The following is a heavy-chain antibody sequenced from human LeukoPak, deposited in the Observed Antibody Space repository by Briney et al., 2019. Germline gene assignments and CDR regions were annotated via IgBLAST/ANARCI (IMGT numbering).Heavy chain of an antibody. Sequence: SETLSLTCTVSGYSISSGYYWGWIRQPPGEGLEWIGYVSYSGSTNYNPSLKSRVTISVDTSKNQFSLKLSSVTAADTAVYYCARGRGARSSNFDYWGQGTLVTVSS. J-gene: IGHJ4*02. CDR2: VSYSGST. CDR3: ARGRGARSSNFDY. D-gene: IGHD1-26*01. V-gene: IGHV4-61*01. CDR1: GYSISSGYY.